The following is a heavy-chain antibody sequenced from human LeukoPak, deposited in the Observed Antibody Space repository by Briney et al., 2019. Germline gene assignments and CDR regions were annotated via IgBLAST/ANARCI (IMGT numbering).Heavy chain of an antibody. Sequence: SETLSLTCNVSGDSITGYYWIWIRQPPGKGLEWIGYIYYSGSTNYNPSLRSRVTISVDTSNNQFSLRLTSMTAADTAIYYCARVESVVTTTRMGFGSWGQGTLVTVS. V-gene: IGHV4-59*01. CDR2: IYYSGST. D-gene: IGHD2-21*02. CDR3: ARVESVVTTTRMGFGS. J-gene: IGHJ4*02. CDR1: GDSITGYY.